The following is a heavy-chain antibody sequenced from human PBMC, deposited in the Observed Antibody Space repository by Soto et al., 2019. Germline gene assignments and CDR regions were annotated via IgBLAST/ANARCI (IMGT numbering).Heavy chain of an antibody. V-gene: IGHV1-18*01. CDR2: INTYNGMT. D-gene: IGHD2-21*01. CDR3: ANSRRGEMATD. J-gene: IGHJ4*02. Sequence: QVQLVQSGGEVKKPGASVTVSCKASGYTFTNYHITWVRQAPGQGLEWMAWINTYNGMTDYAQRFQGRVTMTRDTATSTAFMELRNLESDGAAVYFCANSRRGEMATDWGQGTLVIVSS. CDR1: GYTFTNYH.